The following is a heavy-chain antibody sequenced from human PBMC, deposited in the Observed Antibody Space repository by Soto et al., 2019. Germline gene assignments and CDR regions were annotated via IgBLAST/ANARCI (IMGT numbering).Heavy chain of an antibody. CDR1: GFTFSSYT. V-gene: IGHV3-21*01. CDR2: ITSSGNYI. J-gene: IGHJ6*02. D-gene: IGHD3-10*01. CDR3: SRVTMVRGVIYLYYYYYSMDV. Sequence: GGSLRLSCAASGFTFSSYTMNWVRQAPGKGLEWVSSITSSGNYIHYADSVEGRFTISRDNAKNSLFLQMDSLRAEDAAVYYCSRVTMVRGVIYLYYYYYSMDVWGQGTTVTVSS.